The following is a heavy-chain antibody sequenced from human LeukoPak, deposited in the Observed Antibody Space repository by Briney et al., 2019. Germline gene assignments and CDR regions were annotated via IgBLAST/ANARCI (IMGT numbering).Heavy chain of an antibody. CDR2: IKQDGSEK. V-gene: IGHV3-7*02. CDR1: GFTFSSYW. D-gene: IGHD6-13*01. Sequence: PGGSLGLSCAASGFTFSSYWMTWVRQAPGEGLEWVANIKQDGSEKYYVDSVKGRFTISRDNAENSLYLQMNSLRAEDTAVYYCAKMSIAAAGRDYWGQGTLVTVSS. J-gene: IGHJ4*02. CDR3: AKMSIAAAGRDY.